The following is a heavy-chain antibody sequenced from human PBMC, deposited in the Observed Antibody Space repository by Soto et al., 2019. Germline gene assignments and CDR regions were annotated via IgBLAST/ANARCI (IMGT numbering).Heavy chain of an antibody. J-gene: IGHJ4*02. Sequence: ASVKVSCKASGYTFTSYGISWVRQAPGQGLEWMGWISAYNGNTNYAQKLQGRVTMTTDTSTSTAYMELRSLRPDDTAVYYCARGGSQWELRGPFDYWGQGTLVTVSS. V-gene: IGHV1-18*01. CDR2: ISAYNGNT. CDR3: ARGGSQWELRGPFDY. CDR1: GYTFTSYG. D-gene: IGHD1-26*01.